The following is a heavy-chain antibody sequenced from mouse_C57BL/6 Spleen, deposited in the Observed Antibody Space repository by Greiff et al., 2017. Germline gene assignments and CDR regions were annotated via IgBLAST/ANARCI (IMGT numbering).Heavy chain of an antibody. Sequence: EVKVEESGGGLVKPGGSLKLSCAASGFTFSSYAMSWVRQTPEKRLEWVATISDGGSYTYYPDNVKGRFTISRDNAKNNLYLQMSHLKSEDTAMYYCARDTAITTDFDVWGTGTTVTVSS. CDR1: GFTFSSYA. V-gene: IGHV5-4*01. CDR3: ARDTAITTDFDV. J-gene: IGHJ1*03. D-gene: IGHD1-2*01. CDR2: ISDGGSYT.